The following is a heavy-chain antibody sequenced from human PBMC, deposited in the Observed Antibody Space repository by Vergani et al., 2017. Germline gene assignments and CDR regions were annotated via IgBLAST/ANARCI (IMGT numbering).Heavy chain of an antibody. V-gene: IGHV1-46*03. D-gene: IGHD6-6*01. J-gene: IGHJ6*03. CDR2: INPSGGST. CDR3: ARVAARGYYYYYMDV. CDR1: VYTFTSYY. Sequence: QVQLVQSGAEVKKPGASVKVSCKASVYTFTSYYMHWVRQAPGQGLEWMGIINPSGGSTSYAQKFQGRVTMTRDTSTSTVYMELSSLRSEDTAVYYCARVAARGYYYYYMDVWGKGTTVTVSS.